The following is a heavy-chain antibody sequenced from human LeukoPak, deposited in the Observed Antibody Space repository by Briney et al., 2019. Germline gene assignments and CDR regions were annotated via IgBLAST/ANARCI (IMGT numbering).Heavy chain of an antibody. CDR3: AKLLPYYYDSSGSPEFFQH. D-gene: IGHD3-22*01. CDR2: ISGSGGST. CDR1: GFTFSSYA. Sequence: GGSLRLSCAASGFTFSSYAMSWVRQAPGKGLEWVSTISGSGGSTYYADSVKGRFIISRDNSKNTLYLQMNSLRAEDTAVYYCAKLLPYYYDSSGSPEFFQHWGQGTLVSVSS. V-gene: IGHV3-23*01. J-gene: IGHJ1*01.